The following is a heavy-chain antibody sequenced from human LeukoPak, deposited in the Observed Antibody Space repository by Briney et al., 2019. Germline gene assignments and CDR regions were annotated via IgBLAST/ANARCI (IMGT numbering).Heavy chain of an antibody. CDR2: IQPDGSEK. J-gene: IGHJ3*02. V-gene: IGHV3-7*01. Sequence: GSLRLSCAASGFTFSNYWMSWVRQAPGKGLEWVANIQPDGSEKSYVDSVKGRFTISRDNAKNSLYLQMNSLRAEDTSVYYCARNAFDMWGQGTMVTVSS. CDR3: ARNAFDM. CDR1: GFTFSNYW.